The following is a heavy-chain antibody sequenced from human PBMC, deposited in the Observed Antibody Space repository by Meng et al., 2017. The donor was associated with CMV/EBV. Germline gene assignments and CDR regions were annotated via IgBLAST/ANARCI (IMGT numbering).Heavy chain of an antibody. CDR2: IWYDGSNK. CDR1: GFTFSSYG. Sequence: GGSLRLSCAASGFTFSSYGMHWVRQAPGKGLEWVAVIWYDGSNKYYADSVKGRFTISRDNSKNTLYLQMNSLRAEDTAVYYCAKPFRAPSAHGMDVWGQGTTVTVSS. V-gene: IGHV3-33*06. CDR3: AKPFRAPSAHGMDV. J-gene: IGHJ6*02. D-gene: IGHD2-2*01.